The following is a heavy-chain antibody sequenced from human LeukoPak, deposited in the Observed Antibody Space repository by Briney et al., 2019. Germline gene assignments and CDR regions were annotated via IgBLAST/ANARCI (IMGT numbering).Heavy chain of an antibody. J-gene: IGHJ4*02. CDR3: ARGTILTGYYQVDY. Sequence: ASVKVSCKASGYTFTSYYMHWVRQATGQGLEWMGWMNPNSGNTGYAQKFQGRVTMTRNTSISTAYMELSSLRSEDTAVYYCARGTILTGYYQVDYWGQGTLVTVSS. V-gene: IGHV1-8*02. D-gene: IGHD3-9*01. CDR2: MNPNSGNT. CDR1: GYTFTSYY.